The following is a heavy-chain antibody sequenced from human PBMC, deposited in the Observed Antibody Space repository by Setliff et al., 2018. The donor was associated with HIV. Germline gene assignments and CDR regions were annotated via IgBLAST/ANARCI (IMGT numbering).Heavy chain of an antibody. CDR3: ARRMSSGSYYDY. CDR1: GGSISNYY. D-gene: IGHD1-26*01. Sequence: SETLSLTCTVSGGSISNYYWSWIRQPPGKGLEWIGHIYSSGSTNYNPSLKNRFTIPLDTSKNQISLKLSSVTAADTAVYYCARRMSSGSYYDYWGQGTLVTVSS. CDR2: IYSSGST. J-gene: IGHJ4*02. V-gene: IGHV4-59*08.